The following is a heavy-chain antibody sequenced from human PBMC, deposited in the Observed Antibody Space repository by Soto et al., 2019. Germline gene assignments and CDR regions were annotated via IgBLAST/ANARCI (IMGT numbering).Heavy chain of an antibody. CDR2: IIPNSGTA. V-gene: IGHV1-2*02. CDR3: ARDLIGSFGDYYCGMDV. Sequence: GASVKVSCKASGGTFSSYAIRWVRQAPGQGLEWMGWIIPNSGTANYAQKFQGRVTMTRDASTSTAYMELSRLRSDDTAVYYCARDLIGSFGDYYCGMDVWGQGTMVSVSS. CDR1: GGTFSSYA. D-gene: IGHD1-26*01. J-gene: IGHJ6*02.